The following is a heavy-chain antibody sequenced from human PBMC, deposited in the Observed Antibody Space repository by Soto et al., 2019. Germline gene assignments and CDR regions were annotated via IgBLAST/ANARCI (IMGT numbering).Heavy chain of an antibody. V-gene: IGHV1-18*01. Sequence: QVQLVQSGAEVKKPGASVKVSCKASGYTFTSYGISGVRQDPGQGLEWMGWISAYNGNTNYAQKRQGRVTMTTDTSTTTAYMELRSLRSDDTAVYYCARLMRAGGPFDYWGQGTLVTVSS. CDR2: ISAYNGNT. CDR3: ARLMRAGGPFDY. D-gene: IGHD1-26*01. J-gene: IGHJ4*02. CDR1: GYTFTSYG.